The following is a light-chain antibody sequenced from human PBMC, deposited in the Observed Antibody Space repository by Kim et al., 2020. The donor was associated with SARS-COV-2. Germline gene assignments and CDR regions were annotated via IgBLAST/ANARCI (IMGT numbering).Light chain of an antibody. CDR3: QSYDSSLSAHYV. CDR2: GNS. J-gene: IGLJ1*01. CDR1: SSNIGAGYV. V-gene: IGLV1-40*01. Sequence: VTIACTWSSSNIGAGYVVHWYPHLPGTAPKLLIYGNSNRPSGVPDRFSGSKSGTSASLAITGLQAEDEADYYCQSYDSSLSAHYVFGTGTKVTVL.